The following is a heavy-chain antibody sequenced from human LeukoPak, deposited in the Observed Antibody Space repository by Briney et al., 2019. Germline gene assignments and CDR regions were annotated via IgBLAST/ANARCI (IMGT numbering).Heavy chain of an antibody. V-gene: IGHV3-30*04. Sequence: GGSLRLSCAASGFTCSSYTMHWVRQTPGKGLEWVAVISDDGHGKVQYYADSVRGRFTISKDSSRNTLYLQMNSLRAEDAAVYYCARVGPWVNPDYYYYYMDVWGKGTTVTVSS. CDR3: ARVGPWVNPDYYYYYMDV. J-gene: IGHJ6*03. CDR2: ISDDGHGKVQ. D-gene: IGHD1-14*01. CDR1: GFTCSSYT.